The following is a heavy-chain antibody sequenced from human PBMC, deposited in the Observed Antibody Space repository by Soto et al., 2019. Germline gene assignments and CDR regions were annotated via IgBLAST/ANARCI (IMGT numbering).Heavy chain of an antibody. CDR1: GGSISSGGYY. J-gene: IGHJ5*02. D-gene: IGHD6-6*01. CDR2: IYYSGST. Sequence: QVQLQESGPGLMKPSQTLSLTCTVSGGSISSGGYYWSWIRQHPGKGLGWIGYIYYSGSTYFNPSLKSRLTISVDTSKNQFSLQLSSVTAADTAVYYCARAGHSSSSEGANWFDPWGQGTLVTVSS. V-gene: IGHV4-31*03. CDR3: ARAGHSSSSEGANWFDP.